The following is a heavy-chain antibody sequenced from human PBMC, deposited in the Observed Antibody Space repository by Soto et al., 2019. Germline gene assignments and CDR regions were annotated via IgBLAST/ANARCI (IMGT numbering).Heavy chain of an antibody. CDR1: GYTFTRYG. CDR2: ISTYNGDT. V-gene: IGHV1-18*01. J-gene: IGHJ4*02. D-gene: IGHD2-15*01. CDR3: ARDGDCSGGSCYYAFRQFDY. Sequence: QVQLVQSGAEVKKPGASVRVSCKASGYTFTRYGLSWVRQAPGQGLEWMGWISTYNGDTNYAQKLQGRVTMTTDTSTSTAYMELRSLRSDDTAVYYCARDGDCSGGSCYYAFRQFDYWGQGTLVTVSS.